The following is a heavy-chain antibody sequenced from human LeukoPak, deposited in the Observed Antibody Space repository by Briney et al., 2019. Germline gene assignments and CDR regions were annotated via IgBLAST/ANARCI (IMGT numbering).Heavy chain of an antibody. CDR3: ARELRRLGDLFADALDI. V-gene: IGHV4-59*11. D-gene: IGHD3-10*01. Sequence: KPSETLSLTCTVSGGSISRHYWSWIRQPPGKGLEWIGYIYPTAYTTYNPSLKSRISMSVDTSKNQFSLRLSSVTAADTAVYYCARELRRLGDLFADALDIWGQGTVVTVSS. CDR1: GGSISRHY. CDR2: IYPTAYT. J-gene: IGHJ3*02.